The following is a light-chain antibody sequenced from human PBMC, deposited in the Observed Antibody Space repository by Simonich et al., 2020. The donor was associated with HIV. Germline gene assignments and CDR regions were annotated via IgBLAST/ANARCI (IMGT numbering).Light chain of an antibody. CDR3: QQYFRTPRT. V-gene: IGKV4-1*01. J-gene: IGKJ4*01. Sequence: DIVMPQSPDSLAVSLGERATLTCNSHQGVFFGSNNKHYLTWYQQKPGQPPKLLIYWASSRESGVPDRFRGSGAETDFTLTISSLQAEDVAVYYCQQYFRTPRTFGGGTKVEIK. CDR2: WAS. CDR1: QGVFFGSNNKHY.